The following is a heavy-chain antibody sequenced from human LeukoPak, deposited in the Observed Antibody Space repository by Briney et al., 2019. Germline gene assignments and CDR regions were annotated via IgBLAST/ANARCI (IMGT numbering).Heavy chain of an antibody. CDR2: ISAYNGNT. V-gene: IGHV1-18*01. CDR1: GYTFTSYG. Sequence: ASVKVSCKASGYTFTSYGISWVRQAPGQGLEWMGWISAYNGNTNYAQKLQGRVTTTTDTSTSTAYMELRSLRSDTTAVYSYSRDHPPGEVNSYYYYYMDVWGKGTTVTVSS. CDR3: SRDHPPGEVNSYYYYYMDV. J-gene: IGHJ6*03. D-gene: IGHD3-3*01.